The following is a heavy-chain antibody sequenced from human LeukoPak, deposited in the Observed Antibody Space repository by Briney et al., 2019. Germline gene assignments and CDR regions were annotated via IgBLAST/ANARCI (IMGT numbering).Heavy chain of an antibody. CDR2: ISSGGTYE. J-gene: IGHJ4*02. CDR1: GFTFSNYA. Sequence: GGSLRLSCAASGFTFSNYAMQWVRQAPGKGLEWVSLISSGGTYEYYADSVKGRFTISRDNSKNTLYLQLNSLRAEDTAVYYCARDSTYYYDSGSSGPHYFDNWGQGTLVTVSS. D-gene: IGHD3-10*01. V-gene: IGHV3-30*01. CDR3: ARDSTYYYDSGSSGPHYFDN.